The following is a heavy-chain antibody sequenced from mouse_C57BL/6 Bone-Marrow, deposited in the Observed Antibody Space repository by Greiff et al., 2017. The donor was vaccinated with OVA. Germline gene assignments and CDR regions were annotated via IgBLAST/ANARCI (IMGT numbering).Heavy chain of an antibody. CDR2: IDPSDSET. V-gene: IGHV1-52*01. CDR3: ARADSSGYPFAY. D-gene: IGHD3-2*02. CDR1: GYTFTSYW. J-gene: IGHJ3*01. Sequence: QVQLQQSGAELVRPGSSVKLSCKASGYTFTSYWMHWVKQRPIQGLEWIGNIDPSDSETHYNQKFKDKATLTVDKSSSTAYMQLSSLTSEDSAVYYCARADSSGYPFAYWGQGTLVTVSA.